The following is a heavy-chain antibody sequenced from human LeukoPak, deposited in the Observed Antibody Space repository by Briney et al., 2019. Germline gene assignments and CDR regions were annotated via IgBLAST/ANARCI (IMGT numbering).Heavy chain of an antibody. D-gene: IGHD6-13*01. V-gene: IGHV1-46*01. J-gene: IGHJ3*02. CDR3: ARDKAAADAFDI. CDR1: GYTFTSYY. Sequence: ASVTVSCKASGYTFTSYYMHWVRQAPGQGLEWMGIINPSGGSTSYAQKFQGRVTMTRDMSTSTVYMELSSLRSEDTAVYYCARDKAAADAFDIWGQGTMVTVSS. CDR2: INPSGGST.